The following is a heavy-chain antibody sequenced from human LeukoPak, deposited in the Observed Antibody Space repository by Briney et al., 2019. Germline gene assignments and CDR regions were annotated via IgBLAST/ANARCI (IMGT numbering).Heavy chain of an antibody. Sequence: ASVKVPCKASGYTFTGYYMHWVRQAPGQGLEWMGWINPNSGGTNYAQKFQGRVTMTRDTSISTAYMELSRLRSDDTAVYYCAGADLLRYLDSLLTEREHAEHYYSMDVWGQGTTVTVSS. J-gene: IGHJ6*02. V-gene: IGHV1-2*02. D-gene: IGHD3-9*01. CDR2: INPNSGGT. CDR1: GYTFTGYY. CDR3: AGADLLRYLDSLLTEREHAEHYYSMDV.